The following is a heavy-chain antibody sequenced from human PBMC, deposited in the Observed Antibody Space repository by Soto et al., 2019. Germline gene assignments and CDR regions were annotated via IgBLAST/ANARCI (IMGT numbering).Heavy chain of an antibody. D-gene: IGHD6-13*01. CDR3: ARGVAAAGTGYYYYGMDV. J-gene: IGHJ6*02. CDR2: ISAYNGNT. V-gene: IGHV1-18*01. Sequence: ASVKVSCKASGYTFTSYGISWVRQAPGQGLEWMGWISAYNGNTNYAQKLQGRVTMTTDTSTSTAYMELRSLRSDDTAVYYCARGVAAAGTGYYYYGMDVWGQGTTVTVS. CDR1: GYTFTSYG.